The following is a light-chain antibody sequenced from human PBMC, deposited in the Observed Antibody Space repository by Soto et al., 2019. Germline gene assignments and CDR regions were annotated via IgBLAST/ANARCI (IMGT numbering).Light chain of an antibody. V-gene: IGKV3D-20*01. CDR2: DAS. CDR1: QSVSRNS. Sequence: EIVLTQSPATLYLSPGERVTLSCGASQSVSRNSLAWYQQKPGLAPRLLIFDASTRATGIPDRFSGSGSGTDFTLTINRLEPEDFAVYYCQQFDDSPTFGGGTRVEIK. J-gene: IGKJ4*01. CDR3: QQFDDSPT.